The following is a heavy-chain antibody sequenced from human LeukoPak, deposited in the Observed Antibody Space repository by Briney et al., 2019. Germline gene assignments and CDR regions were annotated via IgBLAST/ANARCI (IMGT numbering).Heavy chain of an antibody. CDR1: GYSISSGYY. Sequence: PSETLSLTCTVSGYSISSGYYWGWIRQPPGKGLEWIGRIYTSGSTNYNPSLKSRVTMSVDTSKNQFSLKLSSVTAADTAVYYCARDRYYYDSSGKFDYWGQGTLVTVSS. CDR3: ARDRYYYDSSGKFDY. J-gene: IGHJ4*02. CDR2: IYTSGST. V-gene: IGHV4-38-2*02. D-gene: IGHD3-22*01.